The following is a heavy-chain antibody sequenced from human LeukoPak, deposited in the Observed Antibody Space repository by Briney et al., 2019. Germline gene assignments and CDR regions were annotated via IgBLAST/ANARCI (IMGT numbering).Heavy chain of an antibody. J-gene: IGHJ5*01. D-gene: IGHD5-12*01. CDR3: ARDCGNSAYGAWFDS. V-gene: IGHV3-48*03. CDR1: GFTFSSHD. CDR2: ISSGSTTM. Sequence: PGGSLRLSCAASGFTFSSHDMNWVRQAPGKGLEWLSYISSGSTTMDYADSVKGRFTISRDNAKNSLFLQMNSLRAEDTGIYFCARDCGNSAYGAWFDSWGQGGLVTVSS.